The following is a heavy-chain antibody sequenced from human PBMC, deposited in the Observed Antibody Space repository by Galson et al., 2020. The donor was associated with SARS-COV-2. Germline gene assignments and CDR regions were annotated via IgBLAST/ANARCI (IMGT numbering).Heavy chain of an antibody. D-gene: IGHD3-3*01. CDR2: FDPEDGET. J-gene: IGHJ5*02. V-gene: IGHV1-24*01. CDR3: ATGAYDFWSTRGYWFDP. CDR1: GYTLTELS. Sequence: ASVKVSCKVSGYTLTELSMHWVRQAPGKGLEWMGGFDPEDGETIYAQKFQGRVTMTEDTSTDTAYMELSSLRSEDTAVYYCATGAYDFWSTRGYWFDPWGQGTLVTVSS.